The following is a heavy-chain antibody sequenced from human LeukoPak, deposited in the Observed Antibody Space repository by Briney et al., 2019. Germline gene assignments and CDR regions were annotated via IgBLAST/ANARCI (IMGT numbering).Heavy chain of an antibody. V-gene: IGHV3-23*01. CDR1: GFTFSSYA. D-gene: IGHD4-17*01. CDR2: ISGSGGST. J-gene: IGHJ4*02. CDR3: AKGGRDYGDYAPDY. Sequence: GGPLRLSCAASGFTFSSYAMSWVRQAPGKGLEWVSAISGSGGSTYYADSVKGRFTISRDNSKNTLYLQMNSLRAEDTAVYYCAKGGRDYGDYAPDYWGQGTLVTVSS.